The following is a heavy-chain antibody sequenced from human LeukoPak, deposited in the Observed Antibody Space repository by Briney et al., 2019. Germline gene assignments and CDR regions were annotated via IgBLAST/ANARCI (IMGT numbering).Heavy chain of an antibody. D-gene: IGHD4-17*01. J-gene: IGHJ6*03. CDR2: ITESGDNT. CDR3: AAKTRLSAVTSYYYVDV. Sequence: GGSLRLSCAASAFTFPTYGMIWVRQAPGKGLEWVSSITESGDNTYYADSVKGRFTISRDNSKNTLYLQMNSLRAEDTTVYYCAAKTRLSAVTSYYYVDVWGKGTTATVSS. CDR1: AFTFPTYG. V-gene: IGHV3-23*01.